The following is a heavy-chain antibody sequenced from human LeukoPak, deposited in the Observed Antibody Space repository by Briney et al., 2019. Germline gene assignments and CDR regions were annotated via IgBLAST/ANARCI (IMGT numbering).Heavy chain of an antibody. CDR3: ARGKLVAAILEGDAFDI. CDR2: IYYSGST. Sequence: SETLSLTCTVSGGSISSGDYYWSWIRQPPGKGLEWIGYIYYSGSTYYNPSLKSRVTISVDTSKNQYSLKLSSVTAADTAVYYCARGKLVAAILEGDAFDIWGQGTMVTVSS. J-gene: IGHJ3*02. D-gene: IGHD6-13*01. CDR1: GGSISSGDYY. V-gene: IGHV4-30-4*08.